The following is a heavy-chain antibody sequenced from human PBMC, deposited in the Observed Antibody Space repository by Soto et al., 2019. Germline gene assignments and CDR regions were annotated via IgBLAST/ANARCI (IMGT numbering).Heavy chain of an antibody. CDR2: ISGSGGNT. CDR3: ARGDYGAPTNYFYYGMDV. CDR1: GFTFSSYA. D-gene: IGHD4-17*01. J-gene: IGHJ6*02. V-gene: IGHV3-23*01. Sequence: EVQLLESGGGLVQPGGSLRLSCAASGFTFSSYAMSWVRQAPGKGLEWVSAISGSGGNTYYADSVKGRFTISRDNTKNTPCMQMNSLRAEDTAVYYCARGDYGAPTNYFYYGMDVWGQGTTVTVSS.